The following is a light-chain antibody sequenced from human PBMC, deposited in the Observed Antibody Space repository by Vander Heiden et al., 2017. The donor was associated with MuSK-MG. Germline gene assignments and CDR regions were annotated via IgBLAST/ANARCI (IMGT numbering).Light chain of an antibody. CDR3: QAGDSSTVV. CDR1: KLGDEY. Sequence: SYELTQPPSVSVSSGQTASITCSGDKLGDEYASWYQQKPGQSPVLVIYKDSKRTAGIPERFSGSYSGTTATLTIRGTQAMDEADYYCQAGDSSTVVFGGGTKLTVL. CDR2: KDS. J-gene: IGLJ2*01. V-gene: IGLV3-1*01.